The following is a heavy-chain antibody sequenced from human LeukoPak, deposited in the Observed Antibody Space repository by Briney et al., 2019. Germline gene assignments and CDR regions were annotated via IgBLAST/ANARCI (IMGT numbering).Heavy chain of an antibody. CDR1: GFTFSSYA. V-gene: IGHV3-64*01. D-gene: IGHD1-26*01. J-gene: IGHJ4*02. CDR3: ARDSGSYDY. Sequence: GGSLRLSCAASGFTFSSYAMHWVRQAPGKGLEYVSAISSNGGSTYYANSVKGRFTISRDNSKDTLYLQMGSLRAEDMAVYYCARDSGSYDYWGQGTLVTVSS. CDR2: ISSNGGST.